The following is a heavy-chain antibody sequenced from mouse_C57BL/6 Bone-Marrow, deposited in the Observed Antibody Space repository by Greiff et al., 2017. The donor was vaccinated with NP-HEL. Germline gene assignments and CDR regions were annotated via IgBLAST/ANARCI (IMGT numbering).Heavy chain of an antibody. Sequence: VKLQESDAELVKPGASVQISCKVSGYTFTDHTIHWMKQRPEQGLDWIGYIYPRDGSTKYNEKFTGKATLTADKSSRSAYMQLNSLTSEDSAVYFCASCANWDPSYYARDYWGQGTSVTVSS. D-gene: IGHD4-1*01. CDR1: GYTFTDHT. J-gene: IGHJ4*01. CDR2: IYPRDGST. V-gene: IGHV1-78*01. CDR3: ASCANWDPSYYARDY.